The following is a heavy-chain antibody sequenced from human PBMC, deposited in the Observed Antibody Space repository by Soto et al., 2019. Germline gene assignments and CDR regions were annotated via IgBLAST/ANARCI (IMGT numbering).Heavy chain of an antibody. CDR3: AKRLQLDYYYYYYMDV. CDR2: ISGSGGST. V-gene: IGHV3-23*01. Sequence: GGSLRLSCAASGFTFSSYAMSWVRQAPGKGLEWVSAISGSGGSTYYADSVKGRFTISRDNSKNTLYLQMNSLRAEDTAVYYCAKRLQLDYYYYYYMDVWGKGTTVTVSS. J-gene: IGHJ6*03. CDR1: GFTFSSYA. D-gene: IGHD6-13*01.